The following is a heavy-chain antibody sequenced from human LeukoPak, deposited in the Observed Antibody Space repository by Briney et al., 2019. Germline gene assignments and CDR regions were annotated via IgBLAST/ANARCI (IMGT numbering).Heavy chain of an antibody. Sequence: SETLSLTCTVSGGSISSYYWSWTRQPPGKGLEWIGYIYYTGSTNYNPSLKSRVTISVDTSKNQFSLKLNSVTAADTAVYYCARVGDWNDLVYWGQGTLVTVSS. CDR1: GGSISSYY. CDR3: ARVGDWNDLVY. CDR2: IYYTGST. J-gene: IGHJ4*02. D-gene: IGHD1-1*01. V-gene: IGHV4-59*01.